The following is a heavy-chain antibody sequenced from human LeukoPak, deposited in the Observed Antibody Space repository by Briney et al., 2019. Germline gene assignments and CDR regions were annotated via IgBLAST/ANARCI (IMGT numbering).Heavy chain of an antibody. Sequence: PSETLSLTCAVSVYSICMGYSWVWTRQSPGRGLEWIGSISQSAGPSYNPSLRSRVTISLDTSNNHFSLNLSPVTAPYTALYSSARVPSDLRPYHFMDVWGKGTTVIVS. J-gene: IGHJ6*03. CDR3: ARVPSDLRPYHFMDV. CDR2: ISQSAGP. V-gene: IGHV4-38-2*01. D-gene: IGHD4-17*01. CDR1: VYSICMGYS.